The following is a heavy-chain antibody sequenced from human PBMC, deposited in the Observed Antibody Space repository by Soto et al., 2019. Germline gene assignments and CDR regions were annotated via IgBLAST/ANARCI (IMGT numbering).Heavy chain of an antibody. CDR3: VRVPGP. CDR1: GGSISSSNY. CDR2: IYFSGSA. J-gene: IGHJ5*02. Sequence: PSDTLSLTCAVSGGSISSSNYWSWIRQPPGKGLEWIGYIYFSGSANYNPSLKSRVTISVDTSKNQFSLKLSSVTAADTAVYYCVRVPGPWGQGTLVTVSS. V-gene: IGHV4-59*08.